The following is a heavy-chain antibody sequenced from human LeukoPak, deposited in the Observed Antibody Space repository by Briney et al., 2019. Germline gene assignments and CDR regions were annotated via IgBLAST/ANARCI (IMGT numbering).Heavy chain of an antibody. D-gene: IGHD3-9*01. CDR3: ATAAPGYYDILTGYYLGNY. CDR2: FDPEDGET. J-gene: IGHJ4*02. Sequence: ASVKVSCKVSGYTLTELPMHWVRQAPGKGLEWMGGFDPEDGETIYAQKFQGRVTMTEDTSTDTAYMELSSLRSEDTAVYYCATAAPGYYDILTGYYLGNYWGQGTLVTVSS. V-gene: IGHV1-24*01. CDR1: GYTLTELP.